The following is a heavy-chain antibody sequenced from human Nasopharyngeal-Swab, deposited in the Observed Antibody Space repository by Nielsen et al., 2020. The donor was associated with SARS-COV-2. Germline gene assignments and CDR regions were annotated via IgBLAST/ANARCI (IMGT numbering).Heavy chain of an antibody. Sequence: GESLKISCAASGFTFSSYGMHWVRQAPGKGLEWVSSISSSSSYIYYADSVKGRFTISRDNAKNSLYLQMNSLSAEDTAVYYCARDEGAGWYYYDSSGYYSFDYWGQGTLVTVSS. V-gene: IGHV3-21*01. D-gene: IGHD3-22*01. CDR1: GFTFSSYG. CDR2: ISSSSSYI. J-gene: IGHJ4*02. CDR3: ARDEGAGWYYYDSSGYYSFDY.